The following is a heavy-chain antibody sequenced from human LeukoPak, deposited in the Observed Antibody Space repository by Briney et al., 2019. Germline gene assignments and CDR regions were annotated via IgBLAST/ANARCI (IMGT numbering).Heavy chain of an antibody. CDR1: GFTFSSYG. CDR2: IWYDGSNK. V-gene: IGHV3-33*01. CDR3: ARGRYSSWAYSSGWYTYYFDY. J-gene: IGHJ4*02. D-gene: IGHD6-19*01. Sequence: GGSLRLSCAASGFTFSSYGMHWVRQAPAKGLAGVAVIWYDGSNKYYADSVKGRFTISRDNSKNTLYLQMNSLRAEDTAVYYCARGRYSSWAYSSGWYTYYFDYWGQGTLVTVSS.